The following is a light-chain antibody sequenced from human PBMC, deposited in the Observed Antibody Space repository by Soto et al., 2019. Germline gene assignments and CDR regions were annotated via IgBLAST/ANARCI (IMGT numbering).Light chain of an antibody. CDR1: SSDVGAYNY. CDR2: EVS. V-gene: IGLV2-14*01. CDR3: SSYTTSSTRV. J-gene: IGLJ1*01. Sequence: QSVLTQPASVSGSPGQSITISCTGTSSDVGAYNYVSWYQQHPGKVPKLMIYEVSYRPSGVSDRFSGSKSANTASLTISGLQAEDEADYYCSSYTTSSTRVFGTGTKLTVL.